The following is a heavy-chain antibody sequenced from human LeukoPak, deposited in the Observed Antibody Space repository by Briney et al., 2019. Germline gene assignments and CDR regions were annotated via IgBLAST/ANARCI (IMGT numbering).Heavy chain of an antibody. CDR2: INHSGST. Sequence: SETLSLTSAVYGGSFSGYSWSWIRQPPGKGLEWIGEINHSGSTNYNPSLKSRVTISVDTSKNQFSLKLSSVTAADTAVYCCARRRLGAARPLDYWGQGTLVTVSS. CDR1: GGSFSGYS. CDR3: ARRRLGAARPLDY. J-gene: IGHJ4*02. V-gene: IGHV4-34*01. D-gene: IGHD6-6*01.